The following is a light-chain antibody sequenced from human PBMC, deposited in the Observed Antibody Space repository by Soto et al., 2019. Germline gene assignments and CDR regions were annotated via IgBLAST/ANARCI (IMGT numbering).Light chain of an antibody. J-gene: IGKJ5*01. Sequence: EIVLTQSPGTLSLSPGERATLSCRASQSVSSSYLAWYQQKPGQAPRLLIYGASSRATGIPDRFSGSGSGTDFTLTISSLQSEDFAVYYCQQRSNWPPSITFGQGTRLEIK. CDR3: QQRSNWPPSIT. CDR2: GAS. V-gene: IGKV3D-20*02. CDR1: QSVSSSY.